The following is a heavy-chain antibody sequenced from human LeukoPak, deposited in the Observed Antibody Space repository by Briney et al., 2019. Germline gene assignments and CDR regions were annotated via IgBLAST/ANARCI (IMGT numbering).Heavy chain of an antibody. J-gene: IGHJ4*02. CDR1: GFTFSSYA. CDR2: ISGSGGNT. D-gene: IGHD2-15*01. Sequence: GGSLRLSCAASGFTFSSYAMSWVRQATGRGLEWVSAISGSGGNTYYADSVKGRFTISRDNSKNTLYLQMNSLRADDTAVYYCARNHHNSGGRCDFWGQGTLVTVSS. V-gene: IGHV3-23*01. CDR3: ARNHHNSGGRCDF.